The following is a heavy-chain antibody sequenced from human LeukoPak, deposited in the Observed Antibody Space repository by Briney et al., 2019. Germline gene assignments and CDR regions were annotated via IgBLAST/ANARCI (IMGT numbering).Heavy chain of an antibody. J-gene: IGHJ4*02. CDR2: ISYSGST. D-gene: IGHD3-10*01. V-gene: IGHV4-59*01. CDR3: ARGRLGGSGSYYNVLDY. Sequence: SETLSLTCTVSGGSISSCYWSWIRQPPGKGLEWIGYISYSGSTNYNPSLKSRVTISVDTSRNQFSLKLSSVTAADTAVYYCARGRLGGSGSYYNVLDYWGQGTLVTVS. CDR1: GGSISSCY.